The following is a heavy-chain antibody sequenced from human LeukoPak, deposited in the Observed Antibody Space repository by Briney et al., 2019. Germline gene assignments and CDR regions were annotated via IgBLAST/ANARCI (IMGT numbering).Heavy chain of an antibody. V-gene: IGHV3-48*04. CDR1: GFTFTSYT. CDR3: ARDLDGFRSSDY. J-gene: IGHJ4*02. Sequence: GGSLRLSCVASGFTFTSYTMNWVRQAPGKGLEWVSYISSSGSAKYYADSVRGRFTISRDNAKNSLYLQMNSLGAEDTAVYYCARDLDGFRSSDYWGQGTLVTVSS. CDR2: ISSSGSAK. D-gene: IGHD6-25*01.